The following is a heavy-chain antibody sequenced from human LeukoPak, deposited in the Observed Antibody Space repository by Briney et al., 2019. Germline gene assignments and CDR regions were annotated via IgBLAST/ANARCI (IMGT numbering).Heavy chain of an antibody. CDR1: GGSFSGYY. CDR3: ARAPGYCSGGSCRNDYYYGMDV. J-gene: IGHJ6*02. Sequence: SETLSLTCAVYGGSFSGYYWSWIRQPPGKGLEWIGEINHSGSTNYNPSLKSRVTISVDTSKNQFSLKLSSVTAADTAVYYCARAPGYCSGGSCRNDYYYGMDVWGQGTTVTVSS. D-gene: IGHD2-15*01. CDR2: INHSGST. V-gene: IGHV4-34*01.